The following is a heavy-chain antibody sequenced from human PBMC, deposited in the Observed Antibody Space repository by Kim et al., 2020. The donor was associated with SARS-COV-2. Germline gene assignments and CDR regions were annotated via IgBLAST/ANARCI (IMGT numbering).Heavy chain of an antibody. D-gene: IGHD6-13*01. V-gene: IGHV1-2*02. J-gene: IGHJ4*02. CDR3: ARGSFPRIAAAGNFDY. CDR1: GYTFTGYY. Sequence: ASVKVSCKASGYTFTGYYMHWVRQAPGQGLEWMGWINPNSGGTNYAQKFQGRVTMTRDTSISTAYMELSRLRSDDTAVYYCARGSFPRIAAAGNFDYWGQGTLVTVSS. CDR2: INPNSGGT.